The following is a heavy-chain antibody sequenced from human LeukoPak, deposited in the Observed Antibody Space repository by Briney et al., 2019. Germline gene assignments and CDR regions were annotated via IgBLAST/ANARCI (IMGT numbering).Heavy chain of an antibody. V-gene: IGHV3-53*01. J-gene: IGHJ4*02. CDR2: LYTGGTT. D-gene: IGHD1-1*01. CDR3: ARGGAHYWNPRH. Sequence: GGSLRLSCVASGFSVSSNYMSWVRQAPGKGLEWVSLLYTGGTTYYANSVEGRFTISRDDSKNTIYLQMNSLRAEDTAVYYCARGGAHYWNPRHWGQGTLVTVSS. CDR1: GFSVSSNY.